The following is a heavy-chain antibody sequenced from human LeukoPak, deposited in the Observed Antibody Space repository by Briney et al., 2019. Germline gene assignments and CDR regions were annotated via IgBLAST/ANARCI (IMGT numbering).Heavy chain of an antibody. J-gene: IGHJ4*02. CDR3: ARDSSGYYPFDY. CDR2: ISYAGSNK. CDR1: GFTFSSYA. Sequence: PGRSMRLSCAASGFTFSSYAMHWVRQAPGKGLEWVAVISYAGSNKYYADSVKGRFTISRDNSKNTLYLQMNSLRAEDTAVYYCARDSSGYYPFDYWGQGTLVTVSS. D-gene: IGHD3-22*01. V-gene: IGHV3-30*01.